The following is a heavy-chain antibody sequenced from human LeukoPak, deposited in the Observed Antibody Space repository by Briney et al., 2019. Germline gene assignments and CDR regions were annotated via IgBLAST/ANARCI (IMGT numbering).Heavy chain of an antibody. J-gene: IGHJ5*02. CDR3: ARKAPKKGWFDP. V-gene: IGHV4-4*09. Sequence: PSETLSLTCTVSGGSNNSYYWSWIRQPPGKGLEWIGYTHPSGNANYSPSLKSRVTISIDTSRNQFSLKLSSVTAADTAVYYCARKAPKKGWFDPWGQGTLVTVSS. CDR1: GGSNNSYY. CDR2: THPSGNA.